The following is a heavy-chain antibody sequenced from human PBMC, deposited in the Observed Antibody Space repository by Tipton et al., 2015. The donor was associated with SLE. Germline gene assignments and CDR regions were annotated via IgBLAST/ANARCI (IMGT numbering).Heavy chain of an antibody. V-gene: IGHV4-61*02. Sequence: TLSLTCTVSGVSISSGIYYWSWIRQPAGKGLEWIGRIYPSGTTNYNPSLRGRVTMSIDTTKNQFSLKMTSVTATDTALYYCARDLPRYYDYGNWFDPWGQGTLVTVSS. CDR1: GVSISSGIYY. CDR3: ARDLPRYYDYGNWFDP. CDR2: IYPSGTT. D-gene: IGHD3-3*01. J-gene: IGHJ5*02.